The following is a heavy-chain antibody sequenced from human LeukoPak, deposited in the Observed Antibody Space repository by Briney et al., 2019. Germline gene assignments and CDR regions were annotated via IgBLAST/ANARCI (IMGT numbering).Heavy chain of an antibody. CDR1: GYSISSVYY. Sequence: SETLSLTCTVPGYSISSVYYWGWIRQPPGKGLEWIGSIYQSGSTYYNPSLKSRVTISVDTSKNQFSLKLSSVTAADTAVYYCARAGYSSGRSFGPWGQGTLVTVSS. V-gene: IGHV4-38-2*02. J-gene: IGHJ5*02. CDR3: ARAGYSSGRSFGP. CDR2: IYQSGST. D-gene: IGHD6-19*01.